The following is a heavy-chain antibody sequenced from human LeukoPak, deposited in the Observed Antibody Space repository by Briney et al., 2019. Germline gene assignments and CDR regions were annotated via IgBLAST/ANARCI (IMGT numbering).Heavy chain of an antibody. CDR2: ISYDGSNK. CDR1: GFTFSSYA. Sequence: GGSLRLSCAASGFTFSSYATHWVRQAPGKGLEWVAVISYDGSNKYYADSVKGRFTISRDNSKNTLYLQMNSLRAEDTAVYYCARDPSITMVRGVIGRFDYWGQGTLVTVSS. J-gene: IGHJ4*02. V-gene: IGHV3-30*04. D-gene: IGHD3-10*01. CDR3: ARDPSITMVRGVIGRFDY.